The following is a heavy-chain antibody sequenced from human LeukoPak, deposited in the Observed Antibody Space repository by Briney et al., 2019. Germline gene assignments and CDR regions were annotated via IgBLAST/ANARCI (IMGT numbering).Heavy chain of an antibody. D-gene: IGHD6-13*01. CDR3: ARNSDSSSWVLPIGAFDI. CDR1: GGSIRSPGYY. Sequence: SETLSLTCTASGGSIRSPGYYWGWNRQPPGKGLEWIGSMDYSGSNFDNPALKSCVAISVDTSTSQFSLKLSSVTAADTAVYYCARNSDSSSWVLPIGAFDIWGQGTMVTVSS. CDR2: MDYSGSN. J-gene: IGHJ3*02. V-gene: IGHV4-39*07.